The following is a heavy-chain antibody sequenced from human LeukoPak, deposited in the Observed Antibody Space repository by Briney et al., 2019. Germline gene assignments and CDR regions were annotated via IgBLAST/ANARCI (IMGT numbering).Heavy chain of an antibody. D-gene: IGHD6-13*01. CDR3: ARKTPIAAAGTGGYYYYYYYMDV. CDR2: MNPNSGNT. J-gene: IGHJ6*03. V-gene: IGHV1-8*03. CDR1: GYTFTGYY. Sequence: GASVKVSCKASGYTFTGYYMHWVRQATGQGLEWMGWMNPNSGNTGYAQKFQGRVTITRNTSISTAYMELSSLRSEDTAVYHCARKTPIAAAGTGGYYYYYYYMDVWGKGTTVTVSS.